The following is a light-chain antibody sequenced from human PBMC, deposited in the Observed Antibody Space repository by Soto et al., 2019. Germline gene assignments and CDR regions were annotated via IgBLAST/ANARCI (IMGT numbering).Light chain of an antibody. CDR3: QQYHSYWT. J-gene: IGKJ1*01. CDR2: AAS. V-gene: IGKV1D-12*01. Sequence: DIQMTQSPSSVSASVVDIVTITFRARQGISSWLAWYQQKPGKAPKLLIYAASSLQSGVPSRFSGSGSGTDFTLTISSLQTDDFSTYYCQQYHSYWTFSQGTKVDIK. CDR1: QGISSW.